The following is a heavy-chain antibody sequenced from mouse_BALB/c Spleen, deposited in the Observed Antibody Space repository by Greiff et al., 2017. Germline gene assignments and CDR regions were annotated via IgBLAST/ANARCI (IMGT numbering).Heavy chain of an antibody. CDR3: TRGPDGCYLDY. CDR1: GYTFTSYY. Sequence: QVQLQQSGAELVKPGASVKMSCKASGYTFTSYYMYWVKQRPGQGLEWIGEINPSNGGTNFNEKFKSKATLTVDKSSSTAYMQLSSLTSEDSAVYYCTRGPDGCYLDYWGQGTTLTVSS. V-gene: IGHV1S81*02. D-gene: IGHD2-3*01. J-gene: IGHJ2*01. CDR2: INPSNGGT.